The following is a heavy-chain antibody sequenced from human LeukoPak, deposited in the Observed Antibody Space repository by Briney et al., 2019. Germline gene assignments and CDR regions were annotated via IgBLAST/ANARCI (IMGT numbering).Heavy chain of an antibody. Sequence: SETLSLTCTVSGGSISNHYWSWIRQAPGKGPEWIGYIYYSGSTNYNPSVKSRVTISVDTSKNEFSLRLSSVTAADTVVYYCAKHLTNAYYDMIWFDPWGQGTLVTVSS. J-gene: IGHJ5*02. D-gene: IGHD3-16*01. CDR2: IYYSGST. CDR3: AKHLTNAYYDMIWFDP. CDR1: GGSISNHY. V-gene: IGHV4-59*11.